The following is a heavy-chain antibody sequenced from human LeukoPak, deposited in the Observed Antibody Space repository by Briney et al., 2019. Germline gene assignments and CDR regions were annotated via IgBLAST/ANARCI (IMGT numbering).Heavy chain of an antibody. CDR1: GDSVSSNSGA. J-gene: IGHJ4*02. D-gene: IGHD1-26*01. CDR2: TYYRSKWYN. V-gene: IGHV6-1*01. CDR3: AGGPGGAMGGY. Sequence: SQTLSLSRAISGDSVSSNSGAWNWIRQSPSRGLEWLGRTYYRSKWYNDYAVSVKSRITINPDTSKNQFSLQLNSVTPEDTAVYYCAGGPGGAMGGYWGRGTLVTVSS.